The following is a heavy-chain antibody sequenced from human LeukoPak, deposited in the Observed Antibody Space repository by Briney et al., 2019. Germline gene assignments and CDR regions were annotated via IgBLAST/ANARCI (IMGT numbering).Heavy chain of an antibody. CDR1: GFSFSSHS. CDR2: ISSSNTL. Sequence: GGSLRLSCAASGFSFSSHSMNWVRQAPGKGLEWVSYISSSNTLYYADSVKGRFTVSRDNAKNSLFLQMNSLRAEDTAIYYCARVGYYDFWSGLIPHTYYMDFWGKGTTVTVSS. CDR3: ARVGYYDFWSGLIPHTYYMDF. D-gene: IGHD3-3*01. J-gene: IGHJ6*03. V-gene: IGHV3-48*01.